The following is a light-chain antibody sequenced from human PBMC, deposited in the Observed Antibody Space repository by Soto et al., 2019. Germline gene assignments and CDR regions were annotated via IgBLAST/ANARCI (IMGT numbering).Light chain of an antibody. CDR3: QHFNSYPWT. J-gene: IGKJ1*01. CDR2: KAS. Sequence: DIRMTQSPSTLSASVGDRVTITCRASQSISSWLAWYQQKPGKAPKLLINKASSLESEVPSRFSGSGSGTEFTLTISSLQPDDFATYYCQHFNSYPWTFGQGTKVDI. V-gene: IGKV1-5*03. CDR1: QSISSW.